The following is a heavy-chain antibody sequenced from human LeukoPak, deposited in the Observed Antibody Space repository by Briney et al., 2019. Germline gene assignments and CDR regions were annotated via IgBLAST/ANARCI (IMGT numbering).Heavy chain of an antibody. CDR2: VFYNGNT. D-gene: IGHD2-21*02. V-gene: IGHV4-39*01. CDR1: GDSITNSNYF. J-gene: IGHJ4*02. CDR3: ARRSPLMVVTAAHYYDY. Sequence: RTSETLSLTCTVSGDSITNSNYFWGWIRQPPGQGLEWIGEVFYNGNTHYNPSLKSRVTISTDTSKNQFSLTLTAVTASDTAIYYCARRSPLMVVTAAHYYDYWGQGTLVTVSS.